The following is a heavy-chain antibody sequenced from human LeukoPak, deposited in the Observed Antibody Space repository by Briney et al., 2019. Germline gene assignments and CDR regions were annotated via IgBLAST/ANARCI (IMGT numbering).Heavy chain of an antibody. CDR2: ISFTGDT. CDR3: ARSLGYYAYYFDS. D-gene: IGHD3-22*01. J-gene: IGHJ4*02. Sequence: SETLSLTCTVSGASISHYYWSWIRQPPGKELEFIGSISFTGDTNYNPSLNSRVTISRDTSKNQLSLKLTSATAADTAVYYCARSLGYYAYYFDSWGQGTLVTVSS. V-gene: IGHV4-59*08. CDR1: GASISHYY.